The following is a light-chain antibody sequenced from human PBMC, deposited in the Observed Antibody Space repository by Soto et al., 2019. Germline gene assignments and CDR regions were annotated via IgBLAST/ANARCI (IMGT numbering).Light chain of an antibody. CDR3: MLHVGSGISV. J-gene: IGLJ2*01. CDR1: SGSVSTSYH. V-gene: IGLV8-61*01. Sequence: QTVVTQEPSFSVSPGGTVTLTCGLTSGSVSTSYHPSWYQQTPGQAPRTLIYNTNTRSFGVPDRFSGSILGNKAALTITGAQADDESDYYCMLHVGSGISVFGGGTKLTV. CDR2: NTN.